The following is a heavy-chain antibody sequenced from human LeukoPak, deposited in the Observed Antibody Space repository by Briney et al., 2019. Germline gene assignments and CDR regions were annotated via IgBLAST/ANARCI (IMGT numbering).Heavy chain of an antibody. Sequence: SETLSLTCTVSGGSISSYYWSWIRQPPGKGLEWIGYIYYSGSTNYNPSLKSRVTISVDTSKNQFSLKLSSVTAADTAVYYRARILGYCTNGVCYMNYFDYWGQGTLVTVSS. CDR1: GGSISSYY. J-gene: IGHJ4*02. CDR3: ARILGYCTNGVCYMNYFDY. CDR2: IYYSGST. D-gene: IGHD2-8*01. V-gene: IGHV4-59*01.